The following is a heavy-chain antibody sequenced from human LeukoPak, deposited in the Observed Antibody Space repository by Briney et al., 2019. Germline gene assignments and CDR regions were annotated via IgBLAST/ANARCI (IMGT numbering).Heavy chain of an antibody. CDR2: IYSGGAI. D-gene: IGHD1-14*01. CDR1: GGPRISKK. CDR3: ARRPGN. Sequence: GGSLRLSCVAPGGPRISKKMSWVRQAPGKGLEWVSLIYSGGAIRYADSVKGRFTISRDSSKNTLFLQMNDLTVEDTARYYCARRPGNWGQGILVTVSS. V-gene: IGHV3-53*01. J-gene: IGHJ4*02.